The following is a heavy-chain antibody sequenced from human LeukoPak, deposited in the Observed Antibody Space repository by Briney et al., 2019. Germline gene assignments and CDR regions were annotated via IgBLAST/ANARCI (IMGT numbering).Heavy chain of an antibody. CDR2: IYYIGST. Sequence: SETLSLTCTVSGGSISSSSYYWGWIRQPPGKWLEWIGTIYYIGSTYYNPSLKSRVTISVDTSMNQFYQKQSSLTAPDTTVYSCATHNKGGAEWPGFCDYWGQGTLVTVSS. D-gene: IGHD1/OR15-1a*01. CDR3: ATHNKGGAEWPGFCDY. V-gene: IGHV4-39*01. CDR1: GGSISSSSYY. J-gene: IGHJ4*02.